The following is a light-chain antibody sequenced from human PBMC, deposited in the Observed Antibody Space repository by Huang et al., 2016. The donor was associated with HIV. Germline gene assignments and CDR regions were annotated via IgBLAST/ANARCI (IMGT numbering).Light chain of an antibody. V-gene: IGKV3-15*01. CDR2: GAS. Sequence: EIVMTQSPATLSVSPGERATLSCRASQSVSSNLAWYPQKPGQAPRLLIYGASTRATGIPARFSGSGSGTEFTLTISSLQSEDFAVYYCQQYNNWPPWTFGQGTKVEFK. CDR1: QSVSSN. CDR3: QQYNNWPPWT. J-gene: IGKJ1*01.